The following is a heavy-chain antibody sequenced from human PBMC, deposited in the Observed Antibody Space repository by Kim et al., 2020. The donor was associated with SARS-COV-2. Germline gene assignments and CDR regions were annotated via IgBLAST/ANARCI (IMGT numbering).Heavy chain of an antibody. D-gene: IGHD5-18*01. CDR2: IYYSGST. J-gene: IGHJ4*02. CDR3: ARRGQLWLVYFDY. CDR1: GGSISSSSYY. Sequence: SETLSLTCTVSGGSISSSSYYWGWIRQPPGKGLEWIGSIYYSGSTYYNPSLKSRVTISVDTSKNQFSLKLSSVTAADTAVYYCARRGQLWLVYFDYWGQGTLVTVSS. V-gene: IGHV4-39*01.